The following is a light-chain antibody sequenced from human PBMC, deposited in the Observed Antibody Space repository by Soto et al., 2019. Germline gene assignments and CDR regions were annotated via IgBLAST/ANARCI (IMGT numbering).Light chain of an antibody. CDR3: QQYNVWPLT. Sequence: EIVMTQSPATLSVSPGERATLSCRASQIVSSNLAWYQQKPGQTPKLLIYVASTRATGIPARFSGSGSGTELTLTISRLQSEDFAVYYCQQYNVWPLTFGGGTKAEFK. CDR1: QIVSSN. J-gene: IGKJ4*01. V-gene: IGKV3-15*01. CDR2: VAS.